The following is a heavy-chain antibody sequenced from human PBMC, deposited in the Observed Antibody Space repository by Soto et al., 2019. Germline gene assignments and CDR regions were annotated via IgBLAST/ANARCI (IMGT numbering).Heavy chain of an antibody. Sequence: QITLKESGPSLVKHTQTLTLTCTFSGFSLSTTGVGVVWIRQPPGKALEWLALIYWDDDKHYSPSLRSRLTITKDTTKNQVVLTLTNVDPVDTATYYCAHVGGLEQWLYRLDHWGEGTLVTVSS. J-gene: IGHJ4*02. V-gene: IGHV2-5*02. D-gene: IGHD6-19*01. CDR3: AHVGGLEQWLYRLDH. CDR2: IYWDDDK. CDR1: GFSLSTTGVG.